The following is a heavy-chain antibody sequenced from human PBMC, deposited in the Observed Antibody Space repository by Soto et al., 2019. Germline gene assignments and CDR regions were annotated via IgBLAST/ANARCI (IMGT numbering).Heavy chain of an antibody. D-gene: IGHD3-22*01. V-gene: IGHV4-59*01. CDR3: ARGRTVRNYADDSSDYFYFFDY. CDR2: VYYTGST. J-gene: IGHJ4*02. CDR1: GDSISTFY. Sequence: SETLSLTCTVSGDSISTFYWGWMRQSPGKELEWIGYVYYTGSTSYNPSLKSRVTISVDRSKNQFSLKLTSANAADTAVYYCARGRTVRNYADDSSDYFYFFDYWGQGTQVTVSS.